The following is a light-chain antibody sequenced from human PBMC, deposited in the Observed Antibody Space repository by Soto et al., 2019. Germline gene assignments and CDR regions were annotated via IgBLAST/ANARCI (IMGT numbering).Light chain of an antibody. Sequence: GDRVTITCRASQSISSWLAWYQQKPGKAPKPLIYDASSLESGVPSRFSGSGSGTEFTLTISSLQPDDFATYYCQQYNSYSLWTFGQGTKVEIK. CDR2: DAS. V-gene: IGKV1-5*01. CDR1: QSISSW. CDR3: QQYNSYSLWT. J-gene: IGKJ1*01.